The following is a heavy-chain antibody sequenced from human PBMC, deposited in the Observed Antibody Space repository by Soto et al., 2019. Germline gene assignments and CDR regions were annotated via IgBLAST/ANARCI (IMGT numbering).Heavy chain of an antibody. CDR1: GFTFSTYG. J-gene: IGHJ4*02. CDR2: ISYDGSNK. Sequence: QVQLVESGGGVVQPGRSLRLSCAASGFTFSTYGMHWVRQAPGKGLEWVAVISYDGSNKYYADSVKGRFTISRDNSKNTLYLQMSRLRAEDTAVYYWAKGFSYSVIDYWGQGTLVTVSS. CDR3: AKGFSYSVIDY. D-gene: IGHD5-18*01. V-gene: IGHV3-30*18.